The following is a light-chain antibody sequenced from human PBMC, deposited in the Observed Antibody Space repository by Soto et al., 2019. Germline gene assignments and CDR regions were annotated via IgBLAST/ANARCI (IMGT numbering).Light chain of an antibody. J-gene: IGLJ3*02. Sequence: QSVLTQPPSVSGAPGQRVTISCTGSSSNIGAGYDVHWYQQLPGTAPKLLIYRNNNRPSGVPDRFSGSKSGTSASLAITGLQAEDEADYYCQSYDSRLSGSVFGGGTKLTVL. CDR1: SSNIGAGYD. V-gene: IGLV1-40*01. CDR3: QSYDSRLSGSV. CDR2: RNN.